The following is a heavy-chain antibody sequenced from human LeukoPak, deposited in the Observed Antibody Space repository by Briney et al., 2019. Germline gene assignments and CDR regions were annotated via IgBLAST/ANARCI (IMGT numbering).Heavy chain of an antibody. J-gene: IGHJ4*02. D-gene: IGHD6-19*01. Sequence: SETLSLTCTVSGGSVRDSSFYWGWLRQPPGKGLEWIGDIYFTGSTYYNPSVKSRVTMSLDTSKNQVSLKLSSVTAADTAVYYCARGVRIAVAGYIDYWGQGTLVTVSS. CDR2: IYFTGST. CDR3: ARGVRIAVAGYIDY. CDR1: GGSVRDSSFY. V-gene: IGHV4-39*07.